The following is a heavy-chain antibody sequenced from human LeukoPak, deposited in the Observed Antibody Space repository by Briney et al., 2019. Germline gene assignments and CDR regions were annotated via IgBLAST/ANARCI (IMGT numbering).Heavy chain of an antibody. CDR1: GFTFTRYS. V-gene: IGHV1-18*01. J-gene: IGHJ6*02. CDR2: ISDYNGNT. D-gene: IGHD2-8*01. CDR3: ARVVRSDSFDYDYYYAMDV. Sequence: ASVKVSCKASGFTFTRYSITWVRQAPGKGHEWMGWISDYNGNTNYAQKYQGRVTMTTDTSTRTAYMELRSLRSDDTAVYYCARVVRSDSFDYDYYYAMDVWGQGATVTVSS.